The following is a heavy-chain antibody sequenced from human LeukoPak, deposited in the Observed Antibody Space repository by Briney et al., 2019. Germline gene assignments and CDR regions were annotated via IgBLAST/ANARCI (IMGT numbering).Heavy chain of an antibody. CDR3: ARGDAVVGQYYFDY. Sequence: GASVKVSCKASGYTFTSYDINWVRQATGQGLEWMGWMNPNSGNTGYAQKFQGRVTITRNTSISTAYMELSSLRSEDTAVYYCARGDAVVGQYYFDYWGQGTLVTVSP. D-gene: IGHD6-19*01. CDR1: GYTFTSYD. J-gene: IGHJ4*02. CDR2: MNPNSGNT. V-gene: IGHV1-8*03.